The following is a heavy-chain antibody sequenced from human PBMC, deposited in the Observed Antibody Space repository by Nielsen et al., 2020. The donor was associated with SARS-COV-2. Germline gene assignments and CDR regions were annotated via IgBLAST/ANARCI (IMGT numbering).Heavy chain of an antibody. V-gene: IGHV7-4-1*02. J-gene: IGHJ4*02. D-gene: IGHD6-13*01. CDR2: LNTNTGNP. CDR3: ARTGSIAAADTAYYFDY. CDR1: GYTFTSYG. Sequence: ASVKVSCKASGYTFTSYGISWLRQAPGQELEWMGWLNTNTGNPTYAQGFTGRFVFSLDTSVSTAYLQISSLKAEDTAVYYCARTGSIAAADTAYYFDYWGQGTLVTVSS.